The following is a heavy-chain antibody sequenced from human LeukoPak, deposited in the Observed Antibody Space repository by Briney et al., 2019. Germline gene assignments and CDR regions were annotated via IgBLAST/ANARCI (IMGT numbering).Heavy chain of an antibody. V-gene: IGHV3-7*01. CDR3: ATEASIGLED. J-gene: IGHJ4*02. D-gene: IGHD6-19*01. CDR2: IKQDGSEK. CDR1: GFTFSSYW. Sequence: GGSLRLSCAASGFTFSSYWMSWVRQAPGKGLEWVANIKQDGSEKYYLDSVKGRFTISRDNAENSLYLQMNSLRAEDTAVYYCATEASIGLEDWGQGILVTVSS.